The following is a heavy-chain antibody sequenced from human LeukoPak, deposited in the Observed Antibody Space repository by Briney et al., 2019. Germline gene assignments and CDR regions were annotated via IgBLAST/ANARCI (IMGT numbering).Heavy chain of an antibody. J-gene: IGHJ6*02. CDR3: AKDRGGSSGWSANYYYGSDV. CDR1: GFTLSSYA. D-gene: IGHD6-19*01. V-gene: IGHV3-23*01. Sequence: GGSLSLSCAASGFTLSSYAMRWVRQAPGKGLEWVAAISGSGGSTYSAHSVKGRFTISRDNSKFTLYLQMVSLRAADTAVYYCAKDRGGSSGWSANYYYGSDVWGHGTRSPSP. CDR2: ISGSGGST.